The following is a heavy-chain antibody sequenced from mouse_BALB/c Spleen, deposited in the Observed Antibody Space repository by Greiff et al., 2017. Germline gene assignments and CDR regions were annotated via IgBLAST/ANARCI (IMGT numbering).Heavy chain of an antibody. CDR1: GFSLTSYG. V-gene: IGHV2-9*02. Sequence: VNVVESGPGLVAPSQSLSITCTVSGFSLTSYGVHWVRQPPGKGLEWLGVIWAGGSTNYNSALMYRLSISKDNSKSQVFLKMNSLQTDDTAMYYCARAYYGNWDAYWGQGTLVTVSA. J-gene: IGHJ3*01. CDR2: IWAGGST. CDR3: ARAYYGNWDAY. D-gene: IGHD2-10*01.